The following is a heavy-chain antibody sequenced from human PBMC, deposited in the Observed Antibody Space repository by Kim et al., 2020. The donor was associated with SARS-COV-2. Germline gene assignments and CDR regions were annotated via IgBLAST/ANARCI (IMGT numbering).Heavy chain of an antibody. CDR2: ISWNSGSI. CDR1: GFTFGDYA. J-gene: IGHJ5*02. D-gene: IGHD2-2*01. CDR3: AKDIGWEYCSSTSCYPGWFDP. V-gene: IGHV3-9*01. Sequence: GGSLRLSCAASGFTFGDYAMHWVRQAPGKGLEWVSGISWNSGSIGYADSVKGRFTISRDNAKNSLYLQMNSLRAEDTALYYCAKDIGWEYCSSTSCYPGWFDPWGQGTLVTVSS.